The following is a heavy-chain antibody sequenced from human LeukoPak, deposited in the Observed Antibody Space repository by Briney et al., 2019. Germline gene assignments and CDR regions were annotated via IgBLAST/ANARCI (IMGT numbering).Heavy chain of an antibody. J-gene: IGHJ6*03. CDR1: GFTFSNAW. Sequence: GGSLRLSCAASGFTFSNAWMSWVRQAPGKGLEWVGRIRSKTDGGTTDYAAPVKGRFTISRDDSKNTLYLQMNSLKTEDTAVYYCTTAVVVVPAAASSYPPYYMDVWGKGTTVTVSS. CDR3: TTAVVVVPAAASSYPPYYMDV. V-gene: IGHV3-15*01. D-gene: IGHD2-2*01. CDR2: IRSKTDGGTT.